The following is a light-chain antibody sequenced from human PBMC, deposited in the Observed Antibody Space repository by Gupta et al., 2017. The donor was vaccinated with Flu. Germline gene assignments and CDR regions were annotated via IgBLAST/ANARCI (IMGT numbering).Light chain of an antibody. Sequence: DIQMTQSPSSLSASVGDRGTITCRASQSISSYLDWYQQKPEKAPKPLIYAATSWQRAVPTRYSGSGSGSDLNLTISIRQLEPFESSYYHRNNSNPTWTFGQGTKVEIK. CDR1: QSISSY. CDR2: AAT. J-gene: IGKJ1*01. V-gene: IGKV1-39*01. CDR3: HRNNSNPTWT.